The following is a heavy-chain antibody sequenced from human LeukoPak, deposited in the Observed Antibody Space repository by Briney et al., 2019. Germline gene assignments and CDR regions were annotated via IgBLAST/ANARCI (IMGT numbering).Heavy chain of an antibody. V-gene: IGHV1-2*02. D-gene: IGHD3-9*01. CDR1: GYTFTGYY. J-gene: IGHJ4*02. CDR2: INPNSGGT. CDR3: ARSRYLRYFDWLYYFDY. Sequence: GASVKVSCKASGYTFTGYYIHWVRQAPGQGLEWMGWINPNSGGTDYAQKFQGRVTMTRDTSIPTAYMELSRLRSDDTAVYFCARSRYLRYFDWLYYFDYWGQGTLVTVSS.